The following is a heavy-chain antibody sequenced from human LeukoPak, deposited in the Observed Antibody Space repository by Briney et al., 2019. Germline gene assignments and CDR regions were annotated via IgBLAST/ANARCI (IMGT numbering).Heavy chain of an antibody. J-gene: IGHJ3*02. Sequence: RPSETLSLTCTVSGGSISSGGYYWSWIRQHPGKGLEWIGYIYYSGSTYYNPSLKSRVTISVDTSKNQFSLKLSSVTAADTAVYYCATSGYSYGGATSDAFDIWGQGTMVTVSS. CDR3: ATSGYSYGGATSDAFDI. CDR1: GGSISSGGYY. CDR2: IYYSGST. D-gene: IGHD5-18*01. V-gene: IGHV4-31*03.